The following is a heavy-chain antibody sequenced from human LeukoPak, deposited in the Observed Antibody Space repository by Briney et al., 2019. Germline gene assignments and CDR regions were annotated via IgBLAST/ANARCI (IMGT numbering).Heavy chain of an antibody. V-gene: IGHV4-4*02. D-gene: IGHD3-22*01. Sequence: GSLRLSCAASGFTFSTYWMGWVRQPPGKGLEWIGEIYHSGSTNYNPSLKSRVTISVDKSKNQFSLKLSSVTAADTAVYYCARVIPNYYDSTGGAFDIWGQGTMVTVSS. J-gene: IGHJ3*02. CDR3: ARVIPNYYDSTGGAFDI. CDR2: IYHSGST. CDR1: GFTFSTYW.